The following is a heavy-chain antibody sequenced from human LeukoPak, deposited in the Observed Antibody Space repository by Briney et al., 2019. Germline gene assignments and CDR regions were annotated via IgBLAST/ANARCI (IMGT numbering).Heavy chain of an antibody. D-gene: IGHD3-10*01. J-gene: IGHJ4*02. CDR2: ITHSGTT. Sequence: SETLSLTCAVYGGSFSPYYWNWIRQSPGKGLEWIGEITHSGTTNYNPSLKSRVTMSIDTSKNQFSLKLSSVTAADTAVYYCARRTTYYYGSGSYSYWGQGTLVTVSS. V-gene: IGHV4-34*01. CDR3: ARRTTYYYGSGSYSY. CDR1: GGSFSPYY.